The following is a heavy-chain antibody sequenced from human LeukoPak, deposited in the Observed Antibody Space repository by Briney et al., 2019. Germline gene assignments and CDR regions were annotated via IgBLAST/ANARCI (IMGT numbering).Heavy chain of an antibody. D-gene: IGHD2-15*01. Sequence: PSETLSLTCTVSGGSISSDYWSWIRQPPGKGLDWIGYIYYIGTTNYNPSLNSRVTISLDTSKNQFSLKLSSMTAADTAVYYCARGYCSGGSCYSYYYYSYMDVWGKGTTVTVSS. CDR3: ARGYCSGGSCYSYYYYSYMDV. CDR1: GGSISSDY. CDR2: IYYIGTT. V-gene: IGHV4-59*12. J-gene: IGHJ6*03.